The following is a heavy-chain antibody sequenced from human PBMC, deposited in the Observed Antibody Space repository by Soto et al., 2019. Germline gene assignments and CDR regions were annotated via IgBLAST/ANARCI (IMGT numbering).Heavy chain of an antibody. V-gene: IGHV3-23*01. CDR2: ISGSGGST. CDR3: AKSYSSNWYDYFDY. D-gene: IGHD6-13*01. CDR1: GFTFSTYA. Sequence: PVGSLRLSCAASGFTFSTYAMSWVRHAPGKGLEWVSAISGSGGSTYYADSVKGRFTISRDNSKNTLYLQMNSLRAEDTALYYCAKSYSSNWYDYFDYWGQGTLVTVSS. J-gene: IGHJ4*02.